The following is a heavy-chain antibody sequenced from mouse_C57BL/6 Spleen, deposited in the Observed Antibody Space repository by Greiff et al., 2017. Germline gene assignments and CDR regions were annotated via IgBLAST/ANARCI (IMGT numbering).Heavy chain of an antibody. CDR2: IYPGDGDT. CDR3: ARDRDYAMDY. CDR1: GYAFSSSW. J-gene: IGHJ4*01. Sequence: QVQLQQPGPELVKPGASVKISCKASGYAFSSSWMNWVKQRPGKGLEWIGRIYPGDGDTNYNGKFKGKATLTADKSSSTAYMQLSSLTSEDSAVYFCARDRDYAMDYWGQGTSVTVSS. V-gene: IGHV1-82*01.